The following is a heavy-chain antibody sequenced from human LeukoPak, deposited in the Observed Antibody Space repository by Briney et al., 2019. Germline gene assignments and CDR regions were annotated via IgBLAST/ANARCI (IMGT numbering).Heavy chain of an antibody. D-gene: IGHD2-2*01. CDR2: INPNSGGA. Sequence: ASVKVSCKASGGTFSSYAISWVRQAPGQGLEWMGRINPNSGGANYAQKFQGRVTMTRDTSISTAYMELSRLRSDDTAVYYCARGADCSSTSCYLFDYWGQGTLVTVSS. J-gene: IGHJ4*02. CDR1: GGTFSSYA. CDR3: ARGADCSSTSCYLFDY. V-gene: IGHV1-2*06.